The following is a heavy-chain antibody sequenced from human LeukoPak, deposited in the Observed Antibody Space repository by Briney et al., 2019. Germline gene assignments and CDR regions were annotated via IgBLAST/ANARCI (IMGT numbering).Heavy chain of an antibody. J-gene: IGHJ4*02. CDR1: GFTFSSYA. D-gene: IGHD3-9*01. V-gene: IGHV3-23*01. Sequence: GGSLRLSCAASGFTFSSYAMSWVRQAPGKGLEWVSVISGSGGSPYFADSVKGRFTISRDNSKNTLYLQMNSLRVEDTAVYYCAKSSDVLTGYYDYWGQGTLVTVSS. CDR2: ISGSGGSP. CDR3: AKSSDVLTGYYDY.